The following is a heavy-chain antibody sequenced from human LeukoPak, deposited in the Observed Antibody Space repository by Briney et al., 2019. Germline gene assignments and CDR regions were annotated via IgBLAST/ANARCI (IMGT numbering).Heavy chain of an antibody. Sequence: GRSLRLSCTPSGFTFGDYAMSWVRQAPGKGLEWVGFIRSKAYGGTTEYAASVKDRFTISRDDSKSIAYLQMNSLKTEDTAVYYCTRDPPYCSSTSCYGLDYWGQGTLVTVSS. CDR3: TRDPPYCSSTSCYGLDY. CDR2: IRSKAYGGTT. V-gene: IGHV3-49*04. CDR1: GFTFGDYA. D-gene: IGHD2-2*01. J-gene: IGHJ4*02.